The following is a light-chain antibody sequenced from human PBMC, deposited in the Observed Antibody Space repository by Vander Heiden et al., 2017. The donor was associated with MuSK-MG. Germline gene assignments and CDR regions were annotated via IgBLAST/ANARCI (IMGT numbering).Light chain of an antibody. V-gene: IGLV3-19*01. CDR2: GKN. CDR3: NSRDSSGNPVV. J-gene: IGLJ2*01. CDR1: SLRRYY. Sequence: SSELTQDPAVSVALGQTVRITCQGDSLRRYYASWYQQKPGQAPVLVIYGKNNRPSGIPDRCSGSSSGNTASLTSTGAQAEDEADYYCNSRDSSGNPVVFGGGTKLTVL.